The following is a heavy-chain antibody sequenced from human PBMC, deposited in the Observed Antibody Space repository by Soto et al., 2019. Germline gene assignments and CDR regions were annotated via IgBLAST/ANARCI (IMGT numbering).Heavy chain of an antibody. V-gene: IGHV6-1*01. CDR2: TYYRSKWYN. J-gene: IGHJ5*02. CDR1: GDSVSSNSAT. D-gene: IGHD2-15*01. CDR3: ARANLGSDRYILAPVDP. Sequence: SQTLSLTCAISGDSVSSNSATWNWIRQSPSRGLEWLGRTYYRSKWYNDYAPSVRSRIIINPDTSKNQFSLQLNSVIPEDTAVYYCARANLGSDRYILAPVDPWGQGTLVTVSS.